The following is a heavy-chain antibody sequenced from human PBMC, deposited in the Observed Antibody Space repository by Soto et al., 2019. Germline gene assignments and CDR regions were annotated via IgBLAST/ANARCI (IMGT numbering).Heavy chain of an antibody. CDR3: ARDYGYYYYYGMDV. CDR1: GFTFSSYS. D-gene: IGHD3-10*01. CDR2: ISSSSSTI. J-gene: IGHJ6*02. Sequence: VSLRLSCAASGFTFSSYSMNWVRQAPGKGLEWVSYISSSSSTIYYADSVKGRFTISRDNAKNSLYLQMNSLRDEDTAVYYCARDYGYYYYYGMDVWGQGTTVTVSS. V-gene: IGHV3-48*02.